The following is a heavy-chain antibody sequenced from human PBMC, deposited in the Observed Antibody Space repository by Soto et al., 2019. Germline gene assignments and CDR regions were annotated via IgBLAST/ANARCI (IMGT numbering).Heavy chain of an antibody. V-gene: IGHV3-11*06. Sequence: GGSLRLSCAASGFTFSDYYMSWIRQAPGKGLEWVSYISSSSSYTNYADSVKGRFTISRDNAKNSLYLQMNSLRAEDTAVYYCARDRGVSPPNYYYYGMDVWGQGTTVTVSS. J-gene: IGHJ6*02. D-gene: IGHD3-10*01. CDR3: ARDRGVSPPNYYYYGMDV. CDR2: ISSSSSYT. CDR1: GFTFSDYY.